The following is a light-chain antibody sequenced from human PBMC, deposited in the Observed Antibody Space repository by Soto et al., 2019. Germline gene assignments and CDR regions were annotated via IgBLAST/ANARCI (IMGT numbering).Light chain of an antibody. V-gene: IGKV3-11*01. J-gene: IGKJ3*01. CDR2: DAS. Sequence: EIVLTQSPATLSLSPGDRATLSCRASQNVRTYLGWYQQKPGQAPRLLIYDASNTATGIPARFSGSGSGTAFTPTISSLEPEDFAVYYCQQRATCPPFTFGPGTKVDL. CDR3: QQRATCPPFT. CDR1: QNVRTY.